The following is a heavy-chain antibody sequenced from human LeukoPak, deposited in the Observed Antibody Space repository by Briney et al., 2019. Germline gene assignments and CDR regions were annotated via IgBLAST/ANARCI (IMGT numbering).Heavy chain of an antibody. CDR1: GYTFTSYG. J-gene: IGHJ4*02. CDR2: NSAYNGNT. D-gene: IGHD5-18*01. CDR3: ASNVDTAMVKPLTY. Sequence: ASVKVSCKASGYTFTSYGISWVRQAPGQGLEWMGWNSAYNGNTNYAQKLQGRVTMTTDTSTSTAYMELRSLRSDDAAVYYCASNVDTAMVKPLTYWGQGTLVTVSS. V-gene: IGHV1-18*01.